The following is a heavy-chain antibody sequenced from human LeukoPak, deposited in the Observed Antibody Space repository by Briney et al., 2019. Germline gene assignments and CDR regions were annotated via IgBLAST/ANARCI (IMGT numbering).Heavy chain of an antibody. J-gene: IGHJ3*02. Sequence: GGSLRLSCLDSGFSFSTYWMSWVRQAPGKGLEWVANVKQGGSDKYYADSVKGRFTISRDNAKNSLYLQMNSLRAEDTAVYFCASGPRWVGAAWAHSFHTWGQGTTVTVSS. CDR3: ASGPRWVGAAWAHSFHT. CDR1: GFSFSTYW. V-gene: IGHV3-7*01. D-gene: IGHD1-26*01. CDR2: VKQGGSDK.